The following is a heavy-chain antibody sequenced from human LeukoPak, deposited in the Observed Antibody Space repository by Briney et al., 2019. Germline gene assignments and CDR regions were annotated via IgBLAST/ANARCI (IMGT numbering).Heavy chain of an antibody. D-gene: IGHD3-22*01. CDR3: ARDDSSGFYLGSDY. J-gene: IGHJ4*02. CDR1: GFTFSSYS. Sequence: PGGSPRLSCAASGFTFSSYSMNWVRQAPGRGLEWVSYISSSSSLIYYADSVKGRFTISRDNAKKSLYLQMNSLRAEDTAVYYCARDDSSGFYLGSDYWGQGTLVTVSS. V-gene: IGHV3-48*01. CDR2: ISSSSSLI.